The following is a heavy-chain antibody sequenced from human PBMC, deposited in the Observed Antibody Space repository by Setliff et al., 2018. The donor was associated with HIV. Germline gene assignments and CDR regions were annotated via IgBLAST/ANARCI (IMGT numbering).Heavy chain of an antibody. D-gene: IGHD4-17*01. CDR2: IRYDGSNK. CDR1: GLTFSSHG. CDR3: ARDPYPYADYGDWYFDL. V-gene: IGHV3-30*02. Sequence: GGSLRLSCAASGLTFSSHGMHWVRQAPGKGLEWVAFIRYDGSNKYYADSVKGRFTISRDNAKNSLYLQMNSLRAEDTAVYYCARDPYPYADYGDWYFDLWGRGTLVTVSS. J-gene: IGHJ2*01.